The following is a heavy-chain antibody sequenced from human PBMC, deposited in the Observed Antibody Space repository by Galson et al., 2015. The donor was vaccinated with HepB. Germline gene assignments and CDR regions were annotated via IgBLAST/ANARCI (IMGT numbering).Heavy chain of an antibody. Sequence: SVKVSCKTSGYIFTNYYVHWVRQAPGQGLEWMGVSNPRGGTTNYAQKFRDRVTMTRDTSTNTVYIELSSLRSEDTAVYYCVREAHGGFFDYWGQGTLVTVSS. CDR3: VREAHGGFFDY. V-gene: IGHV1-46*01. J-gene: IGHJ4*02. CDR1: GYIFTNYY. D-gene: IGHD3-10*01. CDR2: SNPRGGTT.